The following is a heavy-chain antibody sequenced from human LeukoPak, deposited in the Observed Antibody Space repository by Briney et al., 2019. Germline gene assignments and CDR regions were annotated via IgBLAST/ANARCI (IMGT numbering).Heavy chain of an antibody. J-gene: IGHJ4*02. CDR2: IWYDGSNK. V-gene: IGHV3-33*01. CDR3: AREGPRGNSQFDY. D-gene: IGHD2/OR15-2a*01. Sequence: GGSLRLSCAASGFTFSSYGMHWVRQAPGKGLEWVALIWYDGSNKYYTDSVKGRLTISRDNSKNTLYLKMNSLRAEDTAIYYCAREGPRGNSQFDYWGQGTLVTVSS. CDR1: GFTFSSYG.